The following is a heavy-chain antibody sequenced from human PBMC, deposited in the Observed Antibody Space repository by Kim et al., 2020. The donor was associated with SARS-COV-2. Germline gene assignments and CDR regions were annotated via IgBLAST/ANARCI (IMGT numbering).Heavy chain of an antibody. V-gene: IGHV3-30*18. CDR2: ISDDGSNQ. CDR3: AKGTQSGGGMDV. J-gene: IGHJ6*02. CDR1: GFAVSNCD. Sequence: GGSLRLSCAVSGFAVSNCDIHWVRQAPGKGLEWVAGISDDGSNQYYGDSVKGRFTVSRDNFKTTLYLQINSLRPEDTAVYHCAKGTQSGGGMDVWGQETTFTVSS. D-gene: IGHD1-1*01.